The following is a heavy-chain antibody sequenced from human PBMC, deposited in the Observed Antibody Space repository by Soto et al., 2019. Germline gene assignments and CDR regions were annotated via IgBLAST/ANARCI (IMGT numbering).Heavy chain of an antibody. CDR2: INHSGST. V-gene: IGHV4-34*01. Sequence: PSETLSLTCAVYGGSFSGYYWSWIRQPPGKGLEWIGEINHSGSTNYNPSLKSRATLSLDYSENQFSLKLTSATAADTAIYYCASIAYSASGFDYWGQGTLVTVSS. D-gene: IGHD1-26*01. CDR1: GGSFSGYY. CDR3: ASIAYSASGFDY. J-gene: IGHJ4*02.